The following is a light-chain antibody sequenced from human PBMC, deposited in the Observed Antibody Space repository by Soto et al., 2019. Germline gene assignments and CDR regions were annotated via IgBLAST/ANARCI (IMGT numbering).Light chain of an antibody. CDR2: GAS. V-gene: IGKV3-15*01. CDR1: QSVSSN. J-gene: IGKJ4*01. CDR3: QQYNNWPPLA. Sequence: EIVMTQSPATLSVSPGERATLSCRASQSVSSNLAWYQQKPGQAPRLLIYGASTRATGIPARFSGSGSGTEFTLTISSLQSEDFAVSDCQQYNNWPPLAFGGGTKVDIK.